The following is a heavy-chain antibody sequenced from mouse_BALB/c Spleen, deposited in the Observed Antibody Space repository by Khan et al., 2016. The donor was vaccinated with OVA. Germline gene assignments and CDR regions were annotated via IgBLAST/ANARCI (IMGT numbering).Heavy chain of an antibody. CDR1: GYTFTSYW. CDR3: ARSNDYGSGLYSMDY. V-gene: IGHV1S41*01. D-gene: IGHD1-1*01. J-gene: IGHJ4*01. Sequence: DLVKPGASVKLSCKASGYTFTSYWINWIKQRPGQGLEWIGHISPGSGSPYYNNMFTVKSTLTVDTSSTTAYIQLSSLSSEDSAVYFWARSNDYGSGLYSMDYWGQGTSVTGSS. CDR2: ISPGSGSP.